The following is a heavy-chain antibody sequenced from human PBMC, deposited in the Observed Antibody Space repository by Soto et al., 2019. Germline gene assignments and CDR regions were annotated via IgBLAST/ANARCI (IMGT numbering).Heavy chain of an antibody. CDR2: IYYSGST. D-gene: IGHD5-12*01. CDR1: GGSISGSY. CDR3: ARGYEYFDY. Sequence: PSETLSLTCTVSGGSISGSYWTWIRQPPGKGLECIGYIYYSGSTNYNPSLKSRVTMSIDTSKNQFSLKVSSVTAGETDVYYCARGYEYFDYWGQGTLVNVSS. V-gene: IGHV4-59*01. J-gene: IGHJ4*02.